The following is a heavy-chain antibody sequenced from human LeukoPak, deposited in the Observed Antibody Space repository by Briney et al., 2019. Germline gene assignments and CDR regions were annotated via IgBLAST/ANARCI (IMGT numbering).Heavy chain of an antibody. CDR2: INWNGGRT. J-gene: IGHJ4*02. D-gene: IGHD6-13*01. Sequence: PGGSLRLSCAPSGFAFDDYGMGWVRQAPAKGLEWVSGINWNGGRTGYVDSVKGRFNISRDNGKNSLYLQMNRLRAEDTALYYCARDQGGTGSWYEGEGYWGQGTLVTVSS. V-gene: IGHV3-20*04. CDR3: ARDQGGTGSWYEGEGY. CDR1: GFAFDDYG.